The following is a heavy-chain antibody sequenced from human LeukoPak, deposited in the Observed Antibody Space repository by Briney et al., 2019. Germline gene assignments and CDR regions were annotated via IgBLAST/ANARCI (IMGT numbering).Heavy chain of an antibody. Sequence: SETLSLTCSVSGGSISSSNYYWGWIRQPPGKGLEWIGSIYYSGSTNYNPSLKSPVTISVDTSKNQFSLKLSSVTAADTAVYYCARGPLYYYDSSGVFDYWGQGTLVTVSS. CDR2: IYYSGST. V-gene: IGHV4-39*07. CDR1: GGSISSSNYY. CDR3: ARGPLYYYDSSGVFDY. D-gene: IGHD3-22*01. J-gene: IGHJ4*02.